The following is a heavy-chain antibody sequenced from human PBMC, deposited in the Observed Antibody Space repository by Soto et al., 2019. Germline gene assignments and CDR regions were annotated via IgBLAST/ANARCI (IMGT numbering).Heavy chain of an antibody. J-gene: IGHJ4*02. CDR3: ARYEYSSALNYFDY. Sequence: QLQLQESGPGLVKPSETLSLTCTVSGGSISSSSYYWGWIRQPPGKGLEWIGSIYYSASTYYNPSLKSRVTISVDTSKNQFSLKLSSVTAADTAVYYCARYEYSSALNYFDYWGQGTLVTVSS. CDR2: IYYSAST. D-gene: IGHD6-6*01. CDR1: GGSISSSSYY. V-gene: IGHV4-39*01.